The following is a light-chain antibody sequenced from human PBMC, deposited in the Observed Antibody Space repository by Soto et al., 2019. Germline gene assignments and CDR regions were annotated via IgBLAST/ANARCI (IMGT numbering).Light chain of an antibody. CDR1: QSVSSN. V-gene: IGKV3-15*01. CDR3: QHYPNWLRT. Sequence: EIVMTQSPATLSLSPGERATLSCRASQSVSSNLAWYHQKPGQAPRLLIYGAATRTTAIPARFSGSRSGTEFTLTLSRLHSEDFSFYYCQHYPNWLRTFGQGTKVEIK. CDR2: GAA. J-gene: IGKJ1*01.